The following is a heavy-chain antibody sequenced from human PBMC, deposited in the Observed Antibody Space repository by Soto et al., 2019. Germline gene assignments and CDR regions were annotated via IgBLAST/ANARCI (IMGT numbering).Heavy chain of an antibody. Sequence: SETLCLRCTVSGGSISSSSYYWGCIRQPPGKGLEWIGSIYYSGSTYYNPSLKSRVTISVDTSKNQFSLKLSSVTAADTAVYYCARSGDIVVVVAAHNFDYWGQGTLVTVSS. V-gene: IGHV4-39*01. CDR1: GGSISSSSYY. D-gene: IGHD2-15*01. CDR2: IYYSGST. J-gene: IGHJ4*02. CDR3: ARSGDIVVVVAAHNFDY.